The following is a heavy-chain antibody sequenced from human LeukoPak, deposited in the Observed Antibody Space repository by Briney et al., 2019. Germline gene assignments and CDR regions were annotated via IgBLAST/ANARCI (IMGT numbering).Heavy chain of an antibody. Sequence: GGSLRLSCAASGFTFSSYSMNWVRQAPGKGLEWVSSISSSSSYIYYADSVKGRFTISRDNAKNSLYLQMNSLRAEDTAVYYCAREGWGLVVPAAICDYWGQGTLVTVSS. J-gene: IGHJ4*02. V-gene: IGHV3-21*01. D-gene: IGHD2-2*02. CDR3: AREGWGLVVPAAICDY. CDR2: ISSSSSYI. CDR1: GFTFSSYS.